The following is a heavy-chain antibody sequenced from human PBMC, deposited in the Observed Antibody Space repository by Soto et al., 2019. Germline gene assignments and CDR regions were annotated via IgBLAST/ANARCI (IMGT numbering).Heavy chain of an antibody. D-gene: IGHD7-27*01. J-gene: IGHJ2*01. CDR2: IYYSGST. CDR1: GGSITTYY. V-gene: IGHV4-59*01. CDR3: ARESNWGSPYYCHL. Sequence: QVQLQESGPGLVKPSETLSLTCTVSGGSITTYYWSWIRQPPGKGLEWIGYIYYSGSTNYNPSLKSRVTISVDTSKNQFSLKLTSVTAADTAVYYCARESNWGSPYYCHLWGRGTLVTVSS.